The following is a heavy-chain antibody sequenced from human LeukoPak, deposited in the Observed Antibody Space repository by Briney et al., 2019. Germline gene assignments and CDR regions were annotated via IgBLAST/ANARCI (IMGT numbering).Heavy chain of an antibody. Sequence: GGSLRLSCAASGFTFSRSWMGWVRQAPGKGLEWVANIKKDGSEEYYVDSVKGRFTISRDNAKNSLYLQMNSLRGEDTAVYYCTGSSGYWGQGTLVIVSS. CDR2: IKKDGSEE. CDR1: GFTFSRSW. V-gene: IGHV3-7*01. CDR3: TGSSGY. J-gene: IGHJ4*02. D-gene: IGHD3-10*01.